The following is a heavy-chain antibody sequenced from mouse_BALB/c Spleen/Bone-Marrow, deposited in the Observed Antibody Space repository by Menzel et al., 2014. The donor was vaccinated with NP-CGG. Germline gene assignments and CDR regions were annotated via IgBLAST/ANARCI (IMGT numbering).Heavy chain of an antibody. CDR1: GYTFSSYW. CDR3: ARWDTTAMDY. CDR2: ILPGRGST. D-gene: IGHD1-1*01. J-gene: IGHJ4*01. Sequence: QVQLKQSGAELMKHGASVKISCKATGYTFSSYWIEWVKQRPGHGLEWIGEILPGRGSTNYNEKFKGKATFTSDTSSNTANMQLSSLTSEDSAVYYCARWDTTAMDYWGQGTSVTVSS. V-gene: IGHV1-9*01.